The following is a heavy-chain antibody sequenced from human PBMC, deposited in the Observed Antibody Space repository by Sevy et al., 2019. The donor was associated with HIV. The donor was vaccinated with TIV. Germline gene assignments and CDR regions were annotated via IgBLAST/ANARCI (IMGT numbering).Heavy chain of an antibody. V-gene: IGHV3-30*02. D-gene: IGHD3-10*01. Sequence: GGSLRLSCAASGFVFSSYDMHWVRQAPGKGLEWVAFIRYDGNNKYYADSVKRRFTISRDNSKNTLDLQMNSLRAEDTALYFCATTMIWGVTSVFDYWGQGALVTVSS. CDR3: ATTMIWGVTSVFDY. J-gene: IGHJ4*02. CDR2: IRYDGNNK. CDR1: GFVFSSYD.